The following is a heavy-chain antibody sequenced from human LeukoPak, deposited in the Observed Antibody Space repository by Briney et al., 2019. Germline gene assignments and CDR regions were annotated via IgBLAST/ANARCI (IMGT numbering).Heavy chain of an antibody. CDR1: GGSISISKW. Sequence: VPPSGTLSLTCAVSGGSISISKWWSWVRRPPGKGLEWIGEIYHSGSVNYNPSLKNRVTISVDKSRSQFSPKLTSVTAADTAVYYCASRLYDSARNFDYWGQGTRV. D-gene: IGHD3-22*01. V-gene: IGHV4-4*02. CDR2: IYHSGSV. CDR3: ASRLYDSARNFDY. J-gene: IGHJ4*02.